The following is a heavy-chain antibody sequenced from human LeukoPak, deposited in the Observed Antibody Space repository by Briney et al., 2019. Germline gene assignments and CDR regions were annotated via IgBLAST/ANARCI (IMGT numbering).Heavy chain of an antibody. V-gene: IGHV1-2*02. CDR3: ARGASYSSGWVY. Sequence: ASVKVSCKASGYTFTGYYMHWVRQAPGQGLEWMGWINPNSGGTNYAQKFQGRVTMTWDTSISTAYMELSTLRSDDTALYYCARGASYSSGWVYWGQGTLVTVSS. CDR2: INPNSGGT. CDR1: GYTFTGYY. D-gene: IGHD6-19*01. J-gene: IGHJ4*02.